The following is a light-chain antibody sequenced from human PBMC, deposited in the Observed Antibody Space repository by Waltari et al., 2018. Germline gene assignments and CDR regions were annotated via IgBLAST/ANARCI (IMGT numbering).Light chain of an antibody. CDR3: NSFTSSSTWV. CDR1: GNDVGGYNY. CDR2: DVN. Sequence: QSALTQPASVSGSPGQSITISCTGTGNDVGGYNYDSWYQQHPGKAPNLIVFDVNDRPSGVSNRFSGSKSGSTASRTISGLQAEDEADYYCNSFTSSSTWVCGGGTKLTVL. J-gene: IGLJ3*02. V-gene: IGLV2-14*01.